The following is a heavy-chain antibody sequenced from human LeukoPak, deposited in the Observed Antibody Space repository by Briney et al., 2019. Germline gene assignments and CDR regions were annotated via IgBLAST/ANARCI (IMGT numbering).Heavy chain of an antibody. CDR1: GFTFSNAW. V-gene: IGHV3-15*01. Sequence: GGSLRLSCAASGFTFSNAWMSWVRQAPGKGLEWVGHIKSKTDGGTTDYAAPVKGRFTISRDDSKNTLYLQMNSLKTEDTAVYYCTTDGYKRWEPFNYRGQGTLVTVSS. CDR3: TTDGYKRWEPFNY. J-gene: IGHJ4*02. D-gene: IGHD1-26*01. CDR2: IKSKTDGGTT.